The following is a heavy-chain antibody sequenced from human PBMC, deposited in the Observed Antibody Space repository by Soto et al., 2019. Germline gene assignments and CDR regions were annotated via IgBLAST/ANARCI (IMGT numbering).Heavy chain of an antibody. CDR2: ISSGSKTI. Sequence: GGSLRLSCAASGFTFSGYSVNWVRQAPGKGLEWVSYISSGSKTIYYADSVKGRFTVSRDNARNSQYLQMNSLRDEDTAVYYCAREDILGARSFDYWGQGTLVTVSS. D-gene: IGHD1-26*01. CDR1: GFTFSGYS. V-gene: IGHV3-48*02. CDR3: AREDILGARSFDY. J-gene: IGHJ4*02.